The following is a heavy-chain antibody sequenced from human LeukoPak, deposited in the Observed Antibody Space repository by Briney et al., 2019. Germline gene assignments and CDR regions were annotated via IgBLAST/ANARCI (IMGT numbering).Heavy chain of an antibody. CDR1: GFTFSSYW. D-gene: IGHD4-11*01. V-gene: IGHV3-74*01. CDR2: IASDGSST. Sequence: HPGGSLRLSCAASGFTFSSYWMNWVRQAPGKGLVWVSRIASDGSSTTYADSVKGRFTISRDNSKNTLYLQMNSLRAEDTAVYYCAKDHTVTTGFDYWGQGTLVTVSS. J-gene: IGHJ4*02. CDR3: AKDHTVTTGFDY.